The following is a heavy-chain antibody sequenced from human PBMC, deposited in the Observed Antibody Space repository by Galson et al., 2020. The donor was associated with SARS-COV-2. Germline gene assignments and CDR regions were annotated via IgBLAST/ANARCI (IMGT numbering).Heavy chain of an antibody. CDR2: IYYSGTP. D-gene: IGHD1-26*01. J-gene: IGHJ2*01. CDR1: GGSISSYY. V-gene: IGHV4-59*01. CDR3: ARRRRDGTNCPGNYWYLDL. Sequence: SETLSLTCTVSGGSISSYYWSCIRQPPGNGLEWIGYIYYSGTPYYNTSLKSRVTISVDTSKNQFSLKLSSVTAADTAVYYCARRRRDGTNCPGNYWYLDLWGRGTLVSVSS.